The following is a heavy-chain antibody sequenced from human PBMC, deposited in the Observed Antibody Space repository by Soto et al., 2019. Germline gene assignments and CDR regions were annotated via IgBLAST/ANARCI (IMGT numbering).Heavy chain of an antibody. V-gene: IGHV4-30-2*01. CDR1: GGSISSGGYS. J-gene: IGHJ4*02. CDR3: ARGPPFH. CDR2: IYHSGST. Sequence: SETLSLTCAVSGGSISSGGYSWSWIRQPPGKGLEWIGYIYHSGSTYYNPSLKSRVTISVDRSKNQFSLKLSSVTAADTAVYYCARGPPFHWAQGTLVPVSS. D-gene: IGHD3-16*01.